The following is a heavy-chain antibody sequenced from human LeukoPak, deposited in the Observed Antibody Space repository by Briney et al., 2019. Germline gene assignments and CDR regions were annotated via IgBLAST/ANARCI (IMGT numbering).Heavy chain of an antibody. CDR3: ARTIAVAGSYGMDV. D-gene: IGHD6-19*01. V-gene: IGHV3-21*01. CDR1: GFTVSSNY. CDR2: ISGSSTYI. Sequence: GGSLRLSCAASGFTVSSNYMNWVRQAPGKGLEWVSSISGSSTYIYYADSVKGRFTISRDNAKNSLYLQMNSLRAEDTAVYYCARTIAVAGSYGMDVWGQGTTVTVSS. J-gene: IGHJ6*02.